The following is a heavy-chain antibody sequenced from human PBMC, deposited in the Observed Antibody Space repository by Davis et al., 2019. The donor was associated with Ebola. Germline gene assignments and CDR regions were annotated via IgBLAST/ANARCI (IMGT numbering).Heavy chain of an antibody. CDR3: ARAGTHYDFWSGYPGHFDY. V-gene: IGHV1-18*04. CDR1: GYTFTSYG. D-gene: IGHD3-3*01. J-gene: IGHJ4*02. Sequence: SVKVSCKASGYTFTSYGISWVRQAPGQGLEWMGWISAYNGNTNYAQKLQGRVTMTTDTSTSTAYMELRSLRSDDTAVYYCARAGTHYDFWSGYPGHFDYWGQGTLVTVSS. CDR2: ISAYNGNT.